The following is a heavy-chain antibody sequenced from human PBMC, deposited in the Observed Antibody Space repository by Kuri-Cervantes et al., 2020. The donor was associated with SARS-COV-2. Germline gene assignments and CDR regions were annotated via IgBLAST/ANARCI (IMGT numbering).Heavy chain of an antibody. V-gene: IGHV3-30*02. Sequence: GGSLRLSCAASGFTFSSYGMHWVRQAPGKGLEWVAFIRYDGSNKYYADSVKSRFTISRDNSKNTLYLQMNSLRAEDTAVYYCAKSWGYCSSTSCYTRHYYYYMDVWGKGTTVTVSS. J-gene: IGHJ6*03. CDR2: IRYDGSNK. D-gene: IGHD2-2*02. CDR3: AKSWGYCSSTSCYTRHYYYYMDV. CDR1: GFTFSSYG.